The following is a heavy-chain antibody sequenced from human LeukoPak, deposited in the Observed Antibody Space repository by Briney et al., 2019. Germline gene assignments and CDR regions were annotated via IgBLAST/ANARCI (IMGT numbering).Heavy chain of an antibody. J-gene: IGHJ6*02. V-gene: IGHV3-23*01. Sequence: GGSLRLSCAASGFTFSSYAMSWVRQAPGKGLEWVSAISGSGGSTYYADSVKGRFTISRDNSKITLYLQMNSLRAEDTAVYYCAKIMLDIVVVPAALPPTYYYYGMDVWGQGTTVTVS. CDR3: AKIMLDIVVVPAALPPTYYYYGMDV. CDR2: ISGSGGST. D-gene: IGHD2-2*03. CDR1: GFTFSSYA.